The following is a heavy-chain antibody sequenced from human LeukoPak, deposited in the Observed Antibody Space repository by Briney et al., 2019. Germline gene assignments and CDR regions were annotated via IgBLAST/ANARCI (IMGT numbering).Heavy chain of an antibody. V-gene: IGHV4-4*07. J-gene: IGHJ6*03. CDR1: AGSINKYY. Sequence: SETLSLTCTVAAGSINKYYWSWIRQPAGKGLEWIGSVYSSGSTNYNPSVQSRVTISVDKSKNQFSLEMSPVTAADAAVYYCARGYSYHYMDVWGKGTTVTVSS. CDR2: VYSSGST. CDR3: ARGYSYHYMDV.